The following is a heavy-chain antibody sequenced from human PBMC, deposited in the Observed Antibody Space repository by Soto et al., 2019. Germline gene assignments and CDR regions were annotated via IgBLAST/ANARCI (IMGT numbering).Heavy chain of an antibody. J-gene: IGHJ5*02. CDR2: INPFYGET. Sequence: GSVKVSCKASGYTFSSYHMHWVRQAPGQGLEWMGVINPFYGETRYAQKFQGRVTMTRDTSTSTVYMELSSLRSEDTAVYYCARARGISFGYNYFDHWGQGTLVTVSS. V-gene: IGHV1-46*01. CDR3: ARARGISFGYNYFDH. CDR1: GYTFSSYH. D-gene: IGHD5-18*01.